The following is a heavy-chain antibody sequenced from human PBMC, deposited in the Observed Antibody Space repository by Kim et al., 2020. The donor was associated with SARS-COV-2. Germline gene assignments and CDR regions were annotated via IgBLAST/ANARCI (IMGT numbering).Heavy chain of an antibody. Sequence: TYSAGSVTGRFTVSRDNSKNTLYLQMNSLSAEDTATYYCAKTDRGYFDLRGQGILVTVSS. CDR2: T. D-gene: IGHD3-10*01. J-gene: IGHJ4*02. CDR3: AKTDRGYFDL. V-gene: IGHV3-23*01.